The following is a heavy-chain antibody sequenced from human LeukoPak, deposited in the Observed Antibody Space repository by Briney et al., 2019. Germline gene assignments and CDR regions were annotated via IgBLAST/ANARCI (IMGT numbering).Heavy chain of an antibody. CDR3: ARVKRITMIVVVTKEYYFDY. D-gene: IGHD3-22*01. CDR2: INHSGST. CDR1: GGSFSGYY. Sequence: PSETLSLTCAVYGGSFSGYYWSWIRQPPGKGLEWIGEINHSGSTNYNPSLKSRVTISVGTSKNQFSLKLSSVTAADTAVYYCARVKRITMIVVVTKEYYFDYWGQGTLVTVSS. V-gene: IGHV4-34*01. J-gene: IGHJ4*02.